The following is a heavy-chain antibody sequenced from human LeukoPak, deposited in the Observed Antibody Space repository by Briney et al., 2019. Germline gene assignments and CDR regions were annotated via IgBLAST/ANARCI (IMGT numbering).Heavy chain of an antibody. D-gene: IGHD6-19*01. J-gene: IGHJ3*02. CDR1: GGSISSGGYY. CDR2: IYYSGST. Sequence: SETLSLTCTVSGGSISSGGYYWSWIRQHPGKGLEWIGYIYYSGSTYYNPSLKSRVTISVDTSKNQFSLKLSSVTAADTAVYYCARDLGLPNSSGWYGAFDIWGQGTMVTVSS. CDR3: ARDLGLPNSSGWYGAFDI. V-gene: IGHV4-31*03.